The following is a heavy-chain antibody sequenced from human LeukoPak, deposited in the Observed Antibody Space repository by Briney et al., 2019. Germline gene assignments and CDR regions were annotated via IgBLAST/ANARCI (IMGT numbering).Heavy chain of an antibody. CDR1: GFTFSSYW. V-gene: IGHV3-74*01. CDR2: IASDGSST. J-gene: IGHJ4*02. Sequence: GGSLRLSCAASGFTFSSYWMNWVRQAPGKGLVWVSRIASDGSSTTYADSVKGRFSISRVNAKNTLYLQMNSLRVEDTAVYYCARGRPHGNDYWGQGTLVTVSS. D-gene: IGHD4-23*01. CDR3: ARGRPHGNDY.